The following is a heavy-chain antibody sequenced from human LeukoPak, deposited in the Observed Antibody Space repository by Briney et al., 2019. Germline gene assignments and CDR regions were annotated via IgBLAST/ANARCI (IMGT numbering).Heavy chain of an antibody. J-gene: IGHJ4*02. D-gene: IGHD5-12*01. CDR2: IIPILGIA. CDR1: GGTFSSYA. Sequence: PVKVSCKASGGTFSSYAISWVRQAPGQGLEWMGRIIPILGIANYAQKFQGRVTITADKSTSTAYMELSSLRSEDTAVYYCARDVGIVATIVYFDYWGQGTLVTVSS. V-gene: IGHV1-69*04. CDR3: ARDVGIVATIVYFDY.